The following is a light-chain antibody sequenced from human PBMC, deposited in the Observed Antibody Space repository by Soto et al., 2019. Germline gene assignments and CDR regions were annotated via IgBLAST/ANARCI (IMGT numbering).Light chain of an antibody. CDR2: END. V-gene: IGLV1-51*02. Sequence: QSVLTQPPSVNAAPGQKVTMSCNGGSSNIGNYYVSWHQQLPGTAPKLLIYENDKRPSGIPDRFSGSKSGTSATLGITGLQTGDEADYYCGTWDSSLSIFVFGTGTKVTVL. J-gene: IGLJ1*01. CDR3: GTWDSSLSIFV. CDR1: SSNIGNYY.